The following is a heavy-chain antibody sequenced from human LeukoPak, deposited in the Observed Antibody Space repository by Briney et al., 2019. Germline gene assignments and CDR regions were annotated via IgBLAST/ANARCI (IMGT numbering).Heavy chain of an antibody. Sequence: GGSLRLSWAASGFTFSSYGMEWVRQAPGKGREWVAVIWYDGSKKYYGDSVKGRFPISRHNSKNTLYLQMNSLRAEDTAVYYCARDITGSYYFDYWGQGTLVTVSS. CDR1: GFTFSSYG. CDR2: IWYDGSKK. V-gene: IGHV3-33*01. J-gene: IGHJ4*02. D-gene: IGHD1-20*01. CDR3: ARDITGSYYFDY.